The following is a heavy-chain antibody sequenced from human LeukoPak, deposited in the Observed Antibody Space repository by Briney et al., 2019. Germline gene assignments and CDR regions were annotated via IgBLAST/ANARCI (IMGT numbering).Heavy chain of an antibody. Sequence: SETLSLTCTVSGGSISSYYWSWIRQPPGKGLEWIGYIYTSGSTNYNPSLKSRVTISVDTPKNQFSLKLSSVTAADTAVYYCARYSRAYYYYYMDVWGKGTTVTVSS. CDR1: GGSISSYY. V-gene: IGHV4-4*09. CDR2: IYTSGST. D-gene: IGHD4-11*01. J-gene: IGHJ6*03. CDR3: ARYSRAYYYYYMDV.